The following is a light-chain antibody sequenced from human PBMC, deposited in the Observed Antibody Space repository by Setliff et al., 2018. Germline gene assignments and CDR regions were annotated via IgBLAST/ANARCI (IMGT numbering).Light chain of an antibody. J-gene: IGLJ1*01. V-gene: IGLV2-14*01. CDR3: SSYAGSSTLDV. Sequence: QSALTQPASVSGSPGQSITISCTGTSSDVGGYNYVSWYQQHPGKAPKLMIYDVSKRPSGVSNRFSGSKSGNTASLTISGLQAEDEADYYCSSYAGSSTLDVFGTGTKVTVL. CDR1: SSDVGGYNY. CDR2: DVS.